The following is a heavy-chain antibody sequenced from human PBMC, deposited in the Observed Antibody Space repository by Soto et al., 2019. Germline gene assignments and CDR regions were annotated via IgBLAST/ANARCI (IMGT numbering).Heavy chain of an antibody. CDR1: GFTVSSKY. CDR3: ARGGTTVTAADY. D-gene: IGHD4-4*01. J-gene: IGHJ4*02. V-gene: IGHV3-53*01. Sequence: HPGGSLRLSCAASGFTVSSKYMSWVRRAPGKGLEWVSVIYTAGNTYYADSVKGRFTISRDNSMNTLYLQMNSLRAEDTAVYYCARGGTTVTAADYWGQGTLVTVSS. CDR2: IYTAGNT.